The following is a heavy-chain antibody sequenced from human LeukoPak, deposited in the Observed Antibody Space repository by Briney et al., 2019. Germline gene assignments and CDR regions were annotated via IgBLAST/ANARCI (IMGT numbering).Heavy chain of an antibody. Sequence: PSETLSLTCTVSGGSISSYYWSWIRQPPGEGLEWIGYIYYSGSTNYNPSLKSRVTISVDTSKNQFSLKLSSVTAADTAVYYCARAPTGWDYYYYYMDVWGKGTTVTVSS. CDR1: GGSISSYY. D-gene: IGHD1-1*01. CDR3: ARAPTGWDYYYYYMDV. J-gene: IGHJ6*03. V-gene: IGHV4-59*01. CDR2: IYYSGST.